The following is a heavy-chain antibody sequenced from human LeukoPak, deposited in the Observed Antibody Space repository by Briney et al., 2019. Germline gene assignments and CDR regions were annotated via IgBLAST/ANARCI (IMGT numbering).Heavy chain of an antibody. CDR3: AKDSDYNSGSFDY. CDR2: ISGSGVST. J-gene: IGHJ4*02. CDR1: GFTFSNYA. Sequence: GGSLRLSCAASGFTFSNYAVSWVRQAPGKGLERVSAISGSGVSTFYADSVKGRFTVSRDNSKNTLYLQMNSLRAEDTAVYYCAKDSDYNSGSFDYWGQGTLVTVSS. D-gene: IGHD3-10*01. V-gene: IGHV3-23*01.